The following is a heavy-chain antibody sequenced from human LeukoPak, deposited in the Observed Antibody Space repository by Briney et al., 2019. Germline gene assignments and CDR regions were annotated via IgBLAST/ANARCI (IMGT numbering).Heavy chain of an antibody. Sequence: GGSLRLXCAASGFTFSSYEMNWVRQAPGKGLEWVSYISSSGSTIYYADSVKGRFTISRDNAKNSLYLQMNSLRAEDTAVYYCARSLRQWLVEGAFDIWGQGTMVTVSS. CDR2: ISSSGSTI. CDR1: GFTFSSYE. J-gene: IGHJ3*02. CDR3: ARSLRQWLVEGAFDI. D-gene: IGHD6-19*01. V-gene: IGHV3-48*03.